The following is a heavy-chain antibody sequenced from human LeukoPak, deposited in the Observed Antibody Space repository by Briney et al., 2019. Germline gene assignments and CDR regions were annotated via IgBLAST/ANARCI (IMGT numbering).Heavy chain of an antibody. CDR2: INSDGSST. CDR3: ARDVAYYYESSGYYSLGFDI. CDR1: GFTFSSYW. J-gene: IGHJ3*02. V-gene: IGHV3-74*01. Sequence: GGSLRLSCAASGFTFSSYWMHWVRQAPGKGLVWVSRINSDGSSTSYADSVKGRFTISRDNAKNSLYLQMNGLRAEDTAVYYCARDVAYYYESSGYYSLGFDIWGQGTMVTVSS. D-gene: IGHD3-22*01.